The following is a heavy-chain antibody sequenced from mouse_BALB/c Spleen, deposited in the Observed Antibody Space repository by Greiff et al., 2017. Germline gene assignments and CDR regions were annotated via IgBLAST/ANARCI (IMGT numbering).Heavy chain of an antibody. V-gene: IGHV5-6-5*01. CDR2: ISSGGST. J-gene: IGHJ2*01. CDR3: ARGHYGSFFDY. Sequence: EVMLVESGGGLVKPGGSLKLSCAASGFTFSSYAMSWVRQTPEKRLGWVASISSGGSTYYPDSVKGRFTISRDNARNILYLQMSSLRSEDTAMYYCARGHYGSFFDYWGQGTTLTVSS. D-gene: IGHD1-1*01. CDR1: GFTFSSYA.